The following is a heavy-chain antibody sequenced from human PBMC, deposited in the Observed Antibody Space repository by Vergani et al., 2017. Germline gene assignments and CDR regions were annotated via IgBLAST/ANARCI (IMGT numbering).Heavy chain of an antibody. CDR3: AHSGVDYGDYVWFDP. J-gene: IGHJ5*02. CDR1: GYSFTSYW. Sequence: EVQLVQSGAEVKKPGESLRISCKGSGYSFTSYWISWVRQMPGKGLEWMGRIDPSDSYTNYSPSFQGHVTISADKSISTAYLQWSSLKASDTAMYYCAHSGVDYGDYVWFDPWGQGTLVTVSS. V-gene: IGHV5-10-1*01. CDR2: IDPSDSYT. D-gene: IGHD4-17*01.